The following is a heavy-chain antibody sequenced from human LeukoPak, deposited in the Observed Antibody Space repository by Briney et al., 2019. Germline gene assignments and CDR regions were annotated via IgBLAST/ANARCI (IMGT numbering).Heavy chain of an antibody. CDR3: AKSIGYHYYYGMDV. Sequence: PGGSLRLSCAASGFTFSSYGMHWVRQAPGKGLEWVAVISYDGSNKYYADSVKGRFTISRDNSKNTLYLQMNSLRAEDTAVYHCAKSIGYHYYYGMDVWGQGTTVTVSS. CDR2: ISYDGSNK. V-gene: IGHV3-30*18. CDR1: GFTFSSYG. J-gene: IGHJ6*02. D-gene: IGHD3-16*02.